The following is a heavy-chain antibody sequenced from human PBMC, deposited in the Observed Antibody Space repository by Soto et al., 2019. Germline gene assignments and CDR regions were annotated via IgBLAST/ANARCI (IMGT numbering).Heavy chain of an antibody. J-gene: IGHJ4*02. CDR2: IIPIFGTA. CDR1: GGTFSSYA. Sequence: SVKVSCKASGGTFSSYAISWVRQAPGQGLEWMGGIIPIFGTANYAQKFQGRVTITADESTSTAYMELSSLRSEDAAVYYCARVDDSSGYRYAKFDYWGQGTLVTVSS. D-gene: IGHD3-22*01. CDR3: ARVDDSSGYRYAKFDY. V-gene: IGHV1-69*13.